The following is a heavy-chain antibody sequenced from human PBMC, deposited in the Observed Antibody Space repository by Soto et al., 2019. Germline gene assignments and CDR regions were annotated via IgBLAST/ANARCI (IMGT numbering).Heavy chain of an antibody. CDR3: ARAPLGIGRAFDI. J-gene: IGHJ3*02. CDR2: INHSGST. V-gene: IGHV4-34*01. D-gene: IGHD7-27*01. CDR1: VGSFSGCY. Sequence: ADTQSLTCALYVGSFSGCYLSWVRQHPGKGLEWIGDINHSGSTNYDPALKSRVTISVDTSKNQFSLKLSSVTAADTAVYYCARAPLGIGRAFDIWGQGTMVTV.